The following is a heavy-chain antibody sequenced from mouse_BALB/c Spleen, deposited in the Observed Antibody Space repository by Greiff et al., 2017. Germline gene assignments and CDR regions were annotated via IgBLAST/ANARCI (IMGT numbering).Heavy chain of an antibody. CDR1: GFSLTSYG. J-gene: IGHJ3*01. Sequence: QVQLKESGPGLVAPSQSLSITCTVSGFSLTSYGVHWVRQPPGKGLEWLGVIWAGGSTNYNSALMSRLSISKDNSKSQVFLKMNSLQTDDTAMYYCARDHYDYEGFAYWGQGTLVTVSA. CDR3: ARDHYDYEGFAY. CDR2: IWAGGST. V-gene: IGHV2-9*02. D-gene: IGHD2-4*01.